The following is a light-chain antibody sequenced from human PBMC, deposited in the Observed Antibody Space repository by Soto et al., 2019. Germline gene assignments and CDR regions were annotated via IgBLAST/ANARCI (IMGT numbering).Light chain of an antibody. CDR1: QSVSSS. J-gene: IGKJ4*01. CDR2: GAS. Sequence: IVLTQSPGTLSLSPGERATLSCRASQSVSSSLAWYQQRPGQAPRLLVYGASSRATGIPDRFSGSGSGTDFTLTITRLEPEDFAVYHCQQYGSSPLTFGGGTKVDIK. CDR3: QQYGSSPLT. V-gene: IGKV3-20*01.